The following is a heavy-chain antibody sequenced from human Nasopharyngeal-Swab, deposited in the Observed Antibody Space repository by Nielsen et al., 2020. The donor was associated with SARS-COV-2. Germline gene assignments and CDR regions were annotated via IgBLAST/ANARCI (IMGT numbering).Heavy chain of an antibody. CDR2: TFYRSKWYN. D-gene: IGHD3-3*01. J-gene: IGHJ4*02. Sequence: SETLSLTCAISGDSVSSHSAGWNWIQQSPSIGLEWLGRTFYRSKWYNDYAESVKSRIAVNPDTSKNQFSLQLNSVTPEDTAVYYCARGRDFSFDSWGQGTLVTASS. CDR3: ARGRDFSFDS. V-gene: IGHV6-1*01. CDR1: GDSVSSHSAG.